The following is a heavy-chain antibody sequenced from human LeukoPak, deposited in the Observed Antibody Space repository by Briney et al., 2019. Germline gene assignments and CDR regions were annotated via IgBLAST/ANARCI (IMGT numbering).Heavy chain of an antibody. D-gene: IGHD6-13*01. CDR1: GFTFSSYW. CDR3: ARDGSSSLDY. V-gene: IGHV3-53*01. J-gene: IGHJ4*02. Sequence: GGSLRLSCVASGFTFSSYWMSWVRQAPGKGLEWVSVIYSGGSTYYADSVKGRFTISRDNSKNTLYLQMNSLRAEDPAVYYCARDGSSSLDYWGQGNLVTVSS. CDR2: IYSGGST.